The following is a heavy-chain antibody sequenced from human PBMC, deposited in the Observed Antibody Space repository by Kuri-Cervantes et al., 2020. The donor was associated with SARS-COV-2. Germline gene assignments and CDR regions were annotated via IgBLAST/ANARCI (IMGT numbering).Heavy chain of an antibody. J-gene: IGHJ6*02. D-gene: IGHD3-10*01. CDR3: AKDPGTMARGHYYYGMDV. CDR2: ISYNGSNE. Sequence: GESLKISCAASGFSFRTHGMHWVRRASGRGLEWVAVISYNGSNEYYADSVKGRFTISRDNSKNTLYLQVNSLRAEDTSVYYCAKDPGTMARGHYYYGMDVWGQGTTVTVSS. CDR1: GFSFRTHG. V-gene: IGHV3-30*18.